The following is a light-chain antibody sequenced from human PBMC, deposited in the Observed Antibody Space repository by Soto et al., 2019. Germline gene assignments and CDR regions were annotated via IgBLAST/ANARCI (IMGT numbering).Light chain of an antibody. CDR1: SSDVGGYNY. J-gene: IGLJ1*01. Sequence: QSVLTQPASVSGSPGQSITISCTGTSSDVGGYNYVSWYQQHPGKAPKLMIYDVSNRPSGVSNRFSGSKSGNTASLTISGLQAEDEADYYCSSYTSSSSYVLGTATKVTVL. V-gene: IGLV2-14*01. CDR3: SSYTSSSSYV. CDR2: DVS.